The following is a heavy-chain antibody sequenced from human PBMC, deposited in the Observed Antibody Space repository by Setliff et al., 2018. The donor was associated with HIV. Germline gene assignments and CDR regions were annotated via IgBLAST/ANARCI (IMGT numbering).Heavy chain of an antibody. CDR1: GGSISSSSYY. V-gene: IGHV4-39*01. D-gene: IGHD6-13*01. CDR3: ARIIATPGTT. CDR2: IDYTGKT. J-gene: IGHJ1*01. Sequence: SETLSLTCIVSGGSISSSSYYWGWIRQPPGKGLEWIGSIDYTGKTHYNPSLKSRVTISADTSKSQFSLSLSSVTAADTAVYYCARIIATPGTTWGQGTLVTVSS.